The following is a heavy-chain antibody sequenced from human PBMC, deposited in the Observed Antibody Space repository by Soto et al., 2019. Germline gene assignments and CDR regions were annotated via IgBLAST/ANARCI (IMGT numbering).Heavy chain of an antibody. Sequence: SETLSLTCTVSGGSISSSSYYWGWIHQPPGKGLEWIGSIYYSGSTYYNPSLKSRVTISVDTSKNQFSLKLSSVTAADTAVYYCARRTRSYYYYGMDVWGQGTTVTVSS. V-gene: IGHV4-39*01. CDR2: IYYSGST. CDR1: GGSISSSSYY. J-gene: IGHJ6*02. CDR3: ARRTRSYYYYGMDV.